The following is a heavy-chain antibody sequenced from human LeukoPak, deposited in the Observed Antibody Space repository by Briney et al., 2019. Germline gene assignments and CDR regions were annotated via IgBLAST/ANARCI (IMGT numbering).Heavy chain of an antibody. CDR1: GFTFSSYA. CDR2: ISGSGGST. CDR3: AKDGYDFWSGYYPNGGQNWFDP. V-gene: IGHV3-23*01. D-gene: IGHD3-3*01. Sequence: PGGSLRLSCAASGFTFSSYAMSWVRQAPGKGLEWVSAISGSGGSTYYADSVKGRFTISRDNSKNTLYLQMNSLRAEDTAVYYCAKDGYDFWSGYYPNGGQNWFDPWGQGTLVTVSS. J-gene: IGHJ5*02.